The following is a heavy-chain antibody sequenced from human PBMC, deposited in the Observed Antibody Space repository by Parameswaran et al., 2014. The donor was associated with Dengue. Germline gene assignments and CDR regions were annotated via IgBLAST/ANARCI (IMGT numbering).Heavy chain of an antibody. CDR2: IYYSGST. CDR3: ARHTPKLKGWYFDY. Sequence: WIRQPPGKGLEWIGSIYYSGSTYYNPSLKSRVTISVDTSKNQFSLKLSSVTAADTAVYYCARHTPKLKGWYFDYWGQGTLVTVSS. D-gene: IGHD2-15*01. J-gene: IGHJ4*02. V-gene: IGHV4-39*01.